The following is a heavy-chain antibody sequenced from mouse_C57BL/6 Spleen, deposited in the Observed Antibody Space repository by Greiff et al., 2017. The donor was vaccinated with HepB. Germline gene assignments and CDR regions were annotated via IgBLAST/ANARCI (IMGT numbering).Heavy chain of an antibody. CDR2: IDPENGDT. Sequence: SGAELVRPGASVKLSCTASGFNIKDDYMHWVKQRPEQGLEWIGWIDPENGDTEYASKFQGKATITADTSSNTAYLQLSSLTSEDTAVYYCTSYYYGSSYPYWGQGTTLTVSS. CDR3: TSYYYGSSYPY. J-gene: IGHJ2*01. CDR1: GFNIKDDY. V-gene: IGHV14-4*01. D-gene: IGHD1-1*01.